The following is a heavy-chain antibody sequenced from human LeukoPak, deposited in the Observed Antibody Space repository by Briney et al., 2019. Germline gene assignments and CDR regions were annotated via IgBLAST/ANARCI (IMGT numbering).Heavy chain of an antibody. D-gene: IGHD2-15*01. Sequence: GGSLRLSCAASGFAFSSYWMSWVRQAPGKGLEWVANINQDGSEKYYVDSVKGRFTISRDNAKNSLYLQMNSLRAEDTAVYYCAREGCSGGSCYHNWFDPWGQGTLVTVSS. CDR3: AREGCSGGSCYHNWFDP. V-gene: IGHV3-7*01. CDR2: INQDGSEK. CDR1: GFAFSSYW. J-gene: IGHJ5*02.